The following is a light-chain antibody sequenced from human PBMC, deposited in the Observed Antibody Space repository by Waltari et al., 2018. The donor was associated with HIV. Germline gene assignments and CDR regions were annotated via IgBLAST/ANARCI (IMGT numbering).Light chain of an antibody. J-gene: IGLJ2*01. CDR3: ATWNDKFNNSVVSGGSVL. CDR1: GSNIGHTF. V-gene: IGLV1-44*01. Sequence: TQPPSASGTPGQTVVISCDGVGSNIGHTFVNLSKHFPGAAPRFLLPSDAQRPSGVCDGIVGSQFGTSASLVNRELQSDDEADYYGATWNDKFNNSVVSGGSVLFGGGTRLTVL. CDR2: SDA.